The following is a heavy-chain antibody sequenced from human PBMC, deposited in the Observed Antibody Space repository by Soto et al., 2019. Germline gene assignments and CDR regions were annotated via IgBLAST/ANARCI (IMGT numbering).Heavy chain of an antibody. J-gene: IGHJ4*02. CDR1: GGSISSYY. D-gene: IGHD2-15*01. Sequence: PSETLSLTCTVSGGSISSYYWSWIRQPTGKGLEWIGYIYYSGSTNYNPSLKSRVTISVDTSKNQFSLKLSSVTAADTAVYYCARGYCSGGSCYSRFFDYWGQGTLVTVSS. CDR3: ARGYCSGGSCYSRFFDY. V-gene: IGHV4-59*01. CDR2: IYYSGST.